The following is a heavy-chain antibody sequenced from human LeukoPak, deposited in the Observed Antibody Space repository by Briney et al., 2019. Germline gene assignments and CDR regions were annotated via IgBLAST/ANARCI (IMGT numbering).Heavy chain of an antibody. V-gene: IGHV3-21*01. D-gene: IGHD3-10*01. CDR3: ARTLITMVRGVSYYMDV. CDR1: GFTFSSYS. J-gene: IGHJ6*03. Sequence: GGSLRLSCAASGFTFSSYSMNWVRQAPGKGLEWVSSISSSSSYIYYADSVKGRFTISRDNAKNSLYLQMNSLRAEDTAVYYCARTLITMVRGVSYYMDVWGKGTTVTISS. CDR2: ISSSSSYI.